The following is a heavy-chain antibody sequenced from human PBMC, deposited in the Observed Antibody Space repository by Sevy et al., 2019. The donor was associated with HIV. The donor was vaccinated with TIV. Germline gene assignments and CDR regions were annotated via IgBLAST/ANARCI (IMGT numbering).Heavy chain of an antibody. CDR3: ARVPTYYDILTGYYPNPYYFDY. Sequence: ASVKVSCKASGGTFSSYAISWVRQAPGQGLGWMGGIIPIFGTANYAQKFQGRVTITADKSTSTAYMELSSLRSEDTAVYYCARVPTYYDILTGYYPNPYYFDYWGQGTLVTVSS. CDR1: GGTFSSYA. CDR2: IIPIFGTA. D-gene: IGHD3-9*01. V-gene: IGHV1-69*06. J-gene: IGHJ4*02.